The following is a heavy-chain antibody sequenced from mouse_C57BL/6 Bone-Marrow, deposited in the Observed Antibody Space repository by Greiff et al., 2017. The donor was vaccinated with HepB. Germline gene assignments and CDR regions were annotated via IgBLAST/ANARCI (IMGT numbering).Heavy chain of an antibody. J-gene: IGHJ2*01. D-gene: IGHD2-5*01. Sequence: EVKLMESGPELVKPGASVKISCKASGYSFTDYNMNWVKQSNGKSLEWIGVINPNYGTTSYNQKFKGKATLTVDQSSSTAYMQLNSLTSEDSAVYYCSRCRENYSNLWYFDYWGQGTTLTVSS. CDR3: SRCRENYSNLWYFDY. CDR2: INPNYGTT. CDR1: GYSFTDYN. V-gene: IGHV1-39*01.